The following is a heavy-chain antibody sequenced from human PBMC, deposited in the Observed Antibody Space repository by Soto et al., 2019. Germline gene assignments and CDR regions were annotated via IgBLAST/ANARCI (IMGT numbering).Heavy chain of an antibody. CDR3: APSSAGDFGGIIEGSNWFEP. CDR1: GDTFTSYY. CDR2: INPHGGSP. D-gene: IGHD3-3*01. V-gene: IGHV1-46*01. Sequence: ASVKVSCKAPGDTFTSYYLNWVRQAPGQGLEWMGVINPHGGSPKYAQKFQGRITMTRDTSRSTAYMELSSLRSDDTAIYYCAPSSAGDFGGIIEGSNWFEPRGKVTLVTFSS. J-gene: IGHJ5*02.